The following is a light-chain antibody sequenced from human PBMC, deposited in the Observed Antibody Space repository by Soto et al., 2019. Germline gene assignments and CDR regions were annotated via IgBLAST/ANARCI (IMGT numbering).Light chain of an antibody. CDR2: EIN. J-gene: IGLJ1*01. CDR1: SSGVGADDY. V-gene: IGLV2-8*01. Sequence: QSVLTQPPSGSGSPGQSGTIPCTGTSSGVGADDYVSWYQQHPGKARKRRIYEINKGPSGVPDRFSGSKSAHPASLTLSGLPAEYEAAYYCSSFAGSNNFPPVFGTGTKATAL. CDR3: SSFAGSNNFPPV.